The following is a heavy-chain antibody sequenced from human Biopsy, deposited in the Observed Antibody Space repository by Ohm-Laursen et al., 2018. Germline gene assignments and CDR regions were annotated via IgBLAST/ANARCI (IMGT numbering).Heavy chain of an antibody. CDR1: GGSLSGHF. V-gene: IGHV4-4*07. J-gene: IGHJ3*02. CDR2: IYSNGNT. Sequence: TLSLTCAVSGGSLSGHFWSWVRQPAGKGLEWIGRIYSNGNTNYNPSLKSRVSMSVDTSKNHFSLNLTSVTAADTAMYYCARDEGLLRAFDIWGQGTLGTVSS. D-gene: IGHD1-26*01. CDR3: ARDEGLLRAFDI.